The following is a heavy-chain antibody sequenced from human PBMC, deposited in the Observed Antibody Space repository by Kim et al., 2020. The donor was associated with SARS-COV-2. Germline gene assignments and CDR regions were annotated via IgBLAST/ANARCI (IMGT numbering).Heavy chain of an antibody. V-gene: IGHV5-51*01. CDR2: IYPGDSDT. Sequence: GESLKISCKGSGYSFTSYWIGWVRQMPGKGLEWMGIIYPGDSDTRYSPSFQGQVTISADKSISTAYLQWSSLKASDTAMYYCARGLKTYCSSTSCPFGYWGQGTLVTVSS. D-gene: IGHD2-2*01. J-gene: IGHJ4*02. CDR1: GYSFTSYW. CDR3: ARGLKTYCSSTSCPFGY.